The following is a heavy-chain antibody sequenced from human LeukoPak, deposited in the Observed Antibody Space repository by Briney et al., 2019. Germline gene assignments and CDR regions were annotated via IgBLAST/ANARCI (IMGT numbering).Heavy chain of an antibody. CDR2: IKQDGSEK. Sequence: GGSLRLSCAASGFTFSSYWMSWVRQAPGKGLEWVANIKQDGSEKYYVDSVKGRFTISRDNAKNSLYLQMNSLRAEDTAVYYCARGDCSGGSCYIPQYFDYWGQGTLVTVSS. J-gene: IGHJ4*02. V-gene: IGHV3-7*01. CDR3: ARGDCSGGSCYIPQYFDY. D-gene: IGHD2-15*01. CDR1: GFTFSSYW.